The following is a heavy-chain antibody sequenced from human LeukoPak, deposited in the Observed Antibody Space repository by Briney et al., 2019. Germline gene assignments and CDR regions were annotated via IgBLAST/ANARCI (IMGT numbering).Heavy chain of an antibody. Sequence: PVGALRLSCAASGFTFSTYWMSWVRQAPGKGLEWVANIKQDGSEKYYVDSVKGRFTVSRDNAKNSLSLQMNILRVEDTAVYYCARGVSWTFDNWGRGALVTVSS. CDR3: ARGVSWTFDN. D-gene: IGHD6-13*01. CDR2: IKQDGSEK. J-gene: IGHJ4*02. V-gene: IGHV3-7*04. CDR1: GFTFSTYW.